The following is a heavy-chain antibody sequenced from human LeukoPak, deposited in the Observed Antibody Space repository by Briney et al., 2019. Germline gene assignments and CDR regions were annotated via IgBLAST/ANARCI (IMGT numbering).Heavy chain of an antibody. Sequence: PSETLSLTCAVYGGSFSGYYWGWIRQPPGKGLEWIGEINHSGSTNYNPSLKSRVTISVDTSKNQFSLKLSSVTAADTAVYYCASGGIAAAKPYYFDYWGQGTLVTVSS. D-gene: IGHD6-13*01. CDR2: INHSGST. CDR3: ASGGIAAAKPYYFDY. J-gene: IGHJ4*02. V-gene: IGHV4-34*01. CDR1: GGSFSGYY.